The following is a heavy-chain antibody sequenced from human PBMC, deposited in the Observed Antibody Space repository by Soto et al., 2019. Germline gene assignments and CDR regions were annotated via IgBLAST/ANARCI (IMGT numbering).Heavy chain of an antibody. CDR1: GCSISSYY. Sequence: SETLSLTCTVSGCSISSYYWSWFRRPPGKGLEWIGYIYYSGSTNYNPSLKSRVTISVDTSKNQFSLKLSSVTAADTDVYYCARGRGGWFINQLLNAFDIWGQGTMVTVSS. CDR2: IYYSGST. CDR3: ARGRGGWFINQLLNAFDI. V-gene: IGHV4-59*01. D-gene: IGHD2-2*01. J-gene: IGHJ3*02.